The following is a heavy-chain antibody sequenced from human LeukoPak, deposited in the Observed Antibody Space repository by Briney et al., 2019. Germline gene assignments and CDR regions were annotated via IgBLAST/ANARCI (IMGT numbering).Heavy chain of an antibody. Sequence: PSETLSLTCTVSGGSINSYYWSWIRQPPGKGLECIGYIYYSGSTNYNPSLKSRVTISVDTSKNQFSLKLSSVTAADTAVYYCARLRLRYDSNGYSTSYEAVDIWGQGTVVTVSS. CDR1: GGSINSYY. V-gene: IGHV4-59*01. D-gene: IGHD3-22*01. J-gene: IGHJ3*02. CDR2: IYYSGST. CDR3: ARLRLRYDSNGYSTSYEAVDI.